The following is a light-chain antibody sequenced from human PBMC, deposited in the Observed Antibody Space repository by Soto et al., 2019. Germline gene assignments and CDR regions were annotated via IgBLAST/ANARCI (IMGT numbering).Light chain of an antibody. CDR2: GAS. Sequence: EIVMTQSPATLSVSPGESATLSCRASQSVGTNLAWYQQKPGQAPGLLISGASTRATGIPARFSGSGSGTEFTLTISSLQSEDFAMYYCQPCDNWPQLTFGGGTKLEIK. J-gene: IGKJ4*01. CDR3: QPCDNWPQLT. V-gene: IGKV3-15*01. CDR1: QSVGTN.